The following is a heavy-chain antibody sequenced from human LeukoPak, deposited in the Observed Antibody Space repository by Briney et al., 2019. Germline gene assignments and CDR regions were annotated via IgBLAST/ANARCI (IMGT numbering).Heavy chain of an antibody. V-gene: IGHV3-66*01. D-gene: IGHD3-10*01. CDR1: GFTVSSNY. CDR3: ARDPRYQILWFGELPDT. J-gene: IGHJ3*02. CDR2: IYSGGST. Sequence: GGSLRLSCAASGFTVSSNYMSWVRQAPGKGLEWVSVIYSGGSTYYADSVKGRFTISRDNSKNTLYLQMNSLRAEDTAVYYCARDPRYQILWFGELPDTWGQGTMVTVSS.